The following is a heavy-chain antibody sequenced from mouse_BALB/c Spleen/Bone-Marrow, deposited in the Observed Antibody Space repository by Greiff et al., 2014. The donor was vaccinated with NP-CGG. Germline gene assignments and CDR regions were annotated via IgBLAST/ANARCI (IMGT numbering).Heavy chain of an antibody. V-gene: IGHV1-69*02. Sequence: QVQLQQSXAELVRPGASVKVSCKASGYTFTSYWINWVKQRPGQGLEWIGNIYPSDSYTNYNQNFKDKATLTVDKSSSTAYMQLSSPTSEDSAVYYCTRQYGNYYAMDYWGQGTSVTVSS. CDR3: TRQYGNYYAMDY. J-gene: IGHJ4*01. CDR1: GYTFTSYW. CDR2: IYPSDSYT. D-gene: IGHD2-10*02.